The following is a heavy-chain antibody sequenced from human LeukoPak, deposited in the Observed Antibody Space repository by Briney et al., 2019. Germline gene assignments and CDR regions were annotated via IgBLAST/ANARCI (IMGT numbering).Heavy chain of an antibody. CDR2: INPSGGST. Sequence: ASVKVSCKASGYTFTSYYMHWVRQAPGQGLEWMGIINPSGGSTSYAQKFQGRVTMTRDTSTGTVYMELSSLRSEDTAVYYCARTSSGQLATITYNWFDPWGQGTLVTVSS. CDR3: ARTSSGQLATITYNWFDP. J-gene: IGHJ5*02. V-gene: IGHV1-46*01. D-gene: IGHD6-13*01. CDR1: GYTFTSYY.